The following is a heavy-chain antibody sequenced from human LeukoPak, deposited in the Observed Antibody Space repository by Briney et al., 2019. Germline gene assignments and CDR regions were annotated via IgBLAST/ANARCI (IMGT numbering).Heavy chain of an antibody. CDR1: GFSFSTSS. J-gene: IGHJ6*04. Sequence: GGSLRLSCAASGFSFSTSSMNWVRQAPGKGLEWISYISSTSSAIYYADSVKGRFAISRDNAKNPLYLQMNSLRAEDTAIYYCARENWDLVAVPMDVWGKGTTVTISS. V-gene: IGHV3-48*01. CDR2: ISSTSSAI. CDR3: ARENWDLVAVPMDV. D-gene: IGHD1-26*01.